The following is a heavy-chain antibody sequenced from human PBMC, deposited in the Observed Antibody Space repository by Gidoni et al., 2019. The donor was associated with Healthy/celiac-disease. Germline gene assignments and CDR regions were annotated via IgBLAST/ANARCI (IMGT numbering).Heavy chain of an antibody. Sequence: VVQPGRSLRLSCVASGFTFSSYGMHWVRQAPGKGLEWVAVIWYDGSNKYYADSVKGRFTISRDNSKNTLYLQMNSLRAEDTAVYYCARDPGDTAMVTGWFDPWGQGTLVTVSS. D-gene: IGHD5-18*01. CDR2: IWYDGSNK. V-gene: IGHV3-33*01. CDR1: GFTFSSYG. CDR3: ARDPGDTAMVTGWFDP. J-gene: IGHJ5*02.